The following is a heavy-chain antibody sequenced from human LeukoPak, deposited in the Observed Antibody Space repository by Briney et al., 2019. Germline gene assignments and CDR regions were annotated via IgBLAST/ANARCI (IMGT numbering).Heavy chain of an antibody. J-gene: IGHJ4*02. CDR3: ARRSGWFPANDV. V-gene: IGHV3-48*03. CDR1: GFTFSSYE. CDR2: ISSSGSTI. Sequence: GGSLRLSCEASGFTFSSYEMNWVRQAPGKGLEWVSYISSSGSTIYYADSVKGRFTISRDNAKNSLYLQMNSLRAEDTAVYYCARRSGWFPANDVWGQGTLVTVSS. D-gene: IGHD6-19*01.